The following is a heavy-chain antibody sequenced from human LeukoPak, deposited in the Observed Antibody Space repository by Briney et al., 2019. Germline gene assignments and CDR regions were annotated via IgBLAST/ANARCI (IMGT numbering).Heavy chain of an antibody. Sequence: GGSLRLSCAASGFTFSDYYMSWIRQAPGKGLEWVSSISNSGTAIYYADSVKGRFTISRDNAKNSLYLQMNSLGAGDTAVYYCARDGWIAARYVDYWGQGTLVTVSS. V-gene: IGHV3-11*04. D-gene: IGHD6-6*01. CDR1: GFTFSDYY. J-gene: IGHJ4*02. CDR3: ARDGWIAARYVDY. CDR2: ISNSGTAI.